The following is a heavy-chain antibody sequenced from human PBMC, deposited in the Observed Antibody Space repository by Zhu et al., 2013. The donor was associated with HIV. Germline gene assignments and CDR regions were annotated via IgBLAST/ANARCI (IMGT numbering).Heavy chain of an antibody. Sequence: QVDLVQSGAEVMKPGASVKVSCKASGYSFTHYGINWVRQAPGQGLEWMGWISTYNGNTNFPQKFQGRVTMTTDTSTTTAYMELRSLRSDDTAVYYCARDPKTIFGMVIPAYYYYMDVWGKGTAVTVSS. CDR3: ARDPKTIFGMVIPAYYYYMDV. D-gene: IGHD3-3*01. CDR2: ISTYNGNT. J-gene: IGHJ6*03. CDR1: GYSFTHYG. V-gene: IGHV1-18*04.